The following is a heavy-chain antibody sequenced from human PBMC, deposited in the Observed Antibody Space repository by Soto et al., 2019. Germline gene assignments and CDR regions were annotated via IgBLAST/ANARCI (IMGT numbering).Heavy chain of an antibody. V-gene: IGHV4-30-4*01. Sequence: SETLSLTCTVSGGSISGGDYYWSWIRQPPGKGLEWIGYIYYSGSTYYNPSLKSRVTISVDTSKNQFSLRLTSVTAADTALYYCARGWYYFDFWGQGTLVTVSS. J-gene: IGHJ4*02. CDR3: ARGWYYFDF. CDR2: IYYSGST. CDR1: GGSISGGDYY. D-gene: IGHD2-8*01.